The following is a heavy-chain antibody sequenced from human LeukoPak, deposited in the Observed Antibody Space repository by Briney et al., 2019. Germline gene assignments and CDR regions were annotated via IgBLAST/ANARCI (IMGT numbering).Heavy chain of an antibody. CDR1: GFTFSSYA. CDR3: AKPQSSEWLRLGGVDY. J-gene: IGHJ4*02. Sequence: GGSLRLSCAASGFTFSSYAMSWVRQAPGKGQEWVSAISGSGGSTYYADSVKGRFTISRDNSKNTLYLQMNSLRAEDTAVYYCAKPQSSEWLRLGGVDYWGQGTLVTVSS. V-gene: IGHV3-23*01. CDR2: ISGSGGST. D-gene: IGHD5-12*01.